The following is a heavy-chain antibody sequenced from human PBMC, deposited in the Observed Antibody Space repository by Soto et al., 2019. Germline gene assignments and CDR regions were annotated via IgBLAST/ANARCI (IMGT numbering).Heavy chain of an antibody. CDR1: GGTFSSYA. CDR3: ARGPPLDSGYDVCCSGGSCYYYFDE. D-gene: IGHD2-15*01. Sequence: ASVKVSCKASGGTFSSYAISWVRQAPGQGLEWMGGIIPIFGTANYAQKFQGRVTITADESTSTAYMELSSLRSEDTAVYYCARGPPLDSGYDVCCSGGSCYYYFDEWGQGTPVTVSS. CDR2: IIPIFGTA. J-gene: IGHJ4*02. V-gene: IGHV1-69*13.